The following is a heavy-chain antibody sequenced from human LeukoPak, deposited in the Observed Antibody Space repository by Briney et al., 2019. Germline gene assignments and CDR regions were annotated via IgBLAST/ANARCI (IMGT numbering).Heavy chain of an antibody. Sequence: GGSLRLSCAASGFTFSSYGMHWVRQAPGKGLEWVAVIWYDGSNKYYADSVKGRFTISRDNSKNTLYLQMNSLRAEDTAVYYCAKDPRNYDFWSGYYVTPYMDVWGKGTTATVSS. J-gene: IGHJ6*03. CDR3: AKDPRNYDFWSGYYVTPYMDV. V-gene: IGHV3-33*06. CDR2: IWYDGSNK. CDR1: GFTFSSYG. D-gene: IGHD3-3*01.